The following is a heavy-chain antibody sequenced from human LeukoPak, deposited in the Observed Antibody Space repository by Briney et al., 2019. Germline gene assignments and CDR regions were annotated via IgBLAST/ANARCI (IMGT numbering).Heavy chain of an antibody. CDR1: GFAVSSNY. CDR2: IHTGGNT. Sequence: GSLRLSCTASGFAVSSNYINWVRQAPGKGLEWVSVIHTGGNTYYADSVKGRFTISRDNSKNTVYLQMNSLRAEDTALYYCARERDGYCGGDCYYYYGMDVWGQGTTVTVSS. J-gene: IGHJ6*02. V-gene: IGHV3-66*01. D-gene: IGHD2-21*02. CDR3: ARERDGYCGGDCYYYYGMDV.